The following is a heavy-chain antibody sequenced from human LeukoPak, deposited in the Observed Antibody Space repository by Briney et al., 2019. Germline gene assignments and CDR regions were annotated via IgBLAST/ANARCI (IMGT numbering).Heavy chain of an antibody. V-gene: IGHV3-23*01. CDR3: AKSLEWEGQLVFDY. D-gene: IGHD3-3*01. Sequence: GGSLRLSCAASGFAFTTYALTWVRQAPGKGPEWVSGISGSGDKTYYADSVKGRFTISRDNSKNTMFLQMNNLRAEDTAVYYCAKSLEWEGQLVFDYWGQGTLVTVSS. CDR1: GFAFTTYA. J-gene: IGHJ4*02. CDR2: ISGSGDKT.